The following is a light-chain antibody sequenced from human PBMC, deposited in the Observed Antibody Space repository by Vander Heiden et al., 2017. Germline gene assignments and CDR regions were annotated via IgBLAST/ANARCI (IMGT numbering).Light chain of an antibody. CDR3: QQDYSTHV. J-gene: IGKJ5*01. CDR2: WAS. Sequence: DIVMTQSPDSLAVSLGERATINCKSSQSALYSSNNKNYLAWYQQKPGQPPKLLIYWASTREYGVPDRFSGSGSGIDFTLTSSGRQAEDVAVYYWQQDYSTHVFGQGTQVXIK. V-gene: IGKV4-1*01. CDR1: QSALYSSNNKNY.